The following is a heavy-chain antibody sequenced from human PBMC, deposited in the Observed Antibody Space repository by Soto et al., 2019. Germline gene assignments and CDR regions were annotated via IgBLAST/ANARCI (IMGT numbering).Heavy chain of an antibody. J-gene: IGHJ2*01. CDR1: EDTFRSYA. Sequence: QVGLVQSGAEVKKPGSSVKVSCQDSEDTFRSYAISWVRQAPGQGLEWMGGIIPIFGTANYVQEFQGRVTITAHTYANQVYLTLSSLRSEDTAVYYCARTKYDSSAYYYWDIGLCGRGPLGTVAS. CDR3: ARTKYDSSAYYYWDIGL. D-gene: IGHD3-22*01. V-gene: IGHV1-69*06. CDR2: IIPIFGTA.